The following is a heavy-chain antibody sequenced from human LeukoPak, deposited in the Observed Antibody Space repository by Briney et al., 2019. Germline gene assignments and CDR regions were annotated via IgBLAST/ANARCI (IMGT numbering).Heavy chain of an antibody. J-gene: IGHJ4*02. CDR2: INHSGST. CDR3: AREGFDY. V-gene: IGHV4-34*01. Sequence: SETLSLTCAVYGGSFSGYYWSWIRQPPGKGLEWIGEINHSGSTNYNPSLKSRVTISVDTSKNQFSLKLSSVTAADTAVYYCAREGFDYWGQGTLVTVSS. CDR1: GGSFSGYY.